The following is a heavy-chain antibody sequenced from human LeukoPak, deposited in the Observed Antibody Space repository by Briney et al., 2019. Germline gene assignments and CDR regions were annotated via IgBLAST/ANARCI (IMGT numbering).Heavy chain of an antibody. CDR2: MNPNSGDT. D-gene: IGHD6-13*01. CDR1: GYTFTGYY. J-gene: IGHJ6*02. CDR3: ARTQQQAMDV. V-gene: IGHV1-2*06. Sequence: ASVKVSCKASGYTFTGYYFHWVRQAPGQGLEWMGRMNPNSGDTNYAQKFQGRFTMTRDTSISTAYMELTRLTSEDTAIYFCARTQQQAMDVWGQGTTVTVSS.